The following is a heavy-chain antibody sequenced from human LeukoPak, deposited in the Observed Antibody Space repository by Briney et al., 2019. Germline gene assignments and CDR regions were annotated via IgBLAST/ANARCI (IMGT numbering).Heavy chain of an antibody. Sequence: QAGGSLRLSCEGSGFTFTAYWMSWVRQAPGQGLEWVASINQGGNERHFVDSVRGRFAISRDNARKSVFLQMDSLREADTGIYFCARDGCTSTTCTTPGGFNHWAQGTQVLVSS. CDR2: INQGGNER. CDR3: ARDGCTSTTCTTPGGFNH. D-gene: IGHD2-8*01. CDR1: GFTFTAYW. J-gene: IGHJ4*02. V-gene: IGHV3-7*01.